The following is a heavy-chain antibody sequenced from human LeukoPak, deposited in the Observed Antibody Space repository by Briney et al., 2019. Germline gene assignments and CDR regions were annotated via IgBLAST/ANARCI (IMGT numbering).Heavy chain of an antibody. CDR1: GGTFSSYA. J-gene: IGHJ5*02. CDR2: IIPIFGTA. CDR3: ARGITGDNWFDP. D-gene: IGHD1-20*01. V-gene: IGHV1-69*05. Sequence: SVKVSCKASGGTFSSYAISWVRQAPGQGLEWMGRIIPIFGTANYAQKFQGRVTITTDESTSTAYMQLSSLRSEDTAVYYCARGITGDNWFDPWRQGTLVTVSS.